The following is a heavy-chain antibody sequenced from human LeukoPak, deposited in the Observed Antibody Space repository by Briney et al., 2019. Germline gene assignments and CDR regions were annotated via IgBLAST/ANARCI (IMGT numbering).Heavy chain of an antibody. CDR2: IYYSGST. CDR1: GGSISSGDYY. V-gene: IGHV4-30-4*08. CDR3: ASTNYDFWSGYWFDP. J-gene: IGHJ5*02. Sequence: PSETLSLTCTVSGGSISSGDYYWSWIRQPPGKGLEWIGYIYYSGSTYYNPSLKSRVTISVDTSKNQFSLKLSSVTAADTAVYYCASTNYDFWSGYWFDPRGQGTLVTVSS. D-gene: IGHD3-3*01.